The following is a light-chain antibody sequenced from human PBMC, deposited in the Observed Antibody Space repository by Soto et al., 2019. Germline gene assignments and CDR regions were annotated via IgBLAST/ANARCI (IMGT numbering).Light chain of an antibody. CDR3: QQYESYPYS. J-gene: IGKJ2*01. CDR2: DAS. CDR1: QSISSS. V-gene: IGKV1-5*01. Sequence: IQMTQSPSTVSASVGDRVTITCRASQSISSSLAWYQQKPGKAPKVLIYDASSLDSGVPSRVSGSGYGTEFTLTVSSLQPGDFATYSCQQYESYPYSFGHGTKLEIK.